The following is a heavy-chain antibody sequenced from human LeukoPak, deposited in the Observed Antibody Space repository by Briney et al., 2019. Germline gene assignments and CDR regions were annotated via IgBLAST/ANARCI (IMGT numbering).Heavy chain of an antibody. V-gene: IGHV3-30*02. Sequence: GGSLRLSCAASGFTFSSYGRHWFRQAPGKGLEWVAYIRHDGSYKYYADSVKGRFTISRDSSKNTPFLQMNSLRPEDTAVYYCAKRGQEGAYYFDYWGQGTLVTVSS. J-gene: IGHJ4*02. CDR2: IRHDGSYK. D-gene: IGHD3-10*01. CDR3: AKRGQEGAYYFDY. CDR1: GFTFSSYG.